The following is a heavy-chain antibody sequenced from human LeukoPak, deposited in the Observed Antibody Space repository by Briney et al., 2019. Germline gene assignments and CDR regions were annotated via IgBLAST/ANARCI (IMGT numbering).Heavy chain of an antibody. CDR2: IIPIFGIA. J-gene: IGHJ4*02. CDR3: ARDYGGNSELTFDY. D-gene: IGHD4-23*01. Sequence: ASVKVSCKASGGTFSSYAISWVRQAPGQGLEWMGRIIPIFGIANYAQKFQGRVTITAYKSTSTAYMELSSLRSEDTAVYYCARDYGGNSELTFDYWGQGTLVTVSS. CDR1: GGTFSSYA. V-gene: IGHV1-69*04.